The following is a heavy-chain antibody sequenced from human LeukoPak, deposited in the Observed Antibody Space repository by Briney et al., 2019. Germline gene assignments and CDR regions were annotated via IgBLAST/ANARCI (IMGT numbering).Heavy chain of an antibody. CDR2: IYTSGST. D-gene: IGHD5-12*01. Sequence: SETLSLTCTVSGGSISSYYWSWIRQPAGKGLEWIGRIYTSGSTNYNPSLKSRVTMSVDTSKNQFSLKLSSVTAADTAVYYCARSGYDRYYYYMDVWGQGTLVTVSS. V-gene: IGHV4-4*07. CDR3: ARSGYDRYYYYMDV. CDR1: GGSISSYY. J-gene: IGHJ6*03.